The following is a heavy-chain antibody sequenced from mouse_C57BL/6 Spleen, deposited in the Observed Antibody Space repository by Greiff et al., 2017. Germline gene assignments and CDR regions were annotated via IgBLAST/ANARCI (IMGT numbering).Heavy chain of an antibody. V-gene: IGHV1-81*01. Sequence: QVQLKESGAELARPGASVKLSCKASGYTFTSYGISWVKQRTGKGLEWIGEIYPRSGNTYYNEKFKGKATLTADKSYRTAYMELRSLTSEDSSVYFCARGITTVVARNYFDYWGQGTTLTVSS. CDR3: ARGITTVVARNYFDY. J-gene: IGHJ2*01. CDR2: IYPRSGNT. D-gene: IGHD1-1*01. CDR1: GYTFTSYG.